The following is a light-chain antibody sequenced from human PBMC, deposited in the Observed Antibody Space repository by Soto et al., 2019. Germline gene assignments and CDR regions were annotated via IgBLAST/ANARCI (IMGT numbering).Light chain of an antibody. V-gene: IGKV1-5*03. CDR3: LQYNSYSRGT. J-gene: IGKJ1*01. CDR2: TAS. Sequence: DIQMTQSPSTLSASIGDRVTITCRASQSINNWLAWYQQKPGKVPRLLIYTASTLESGVPSRFSGSGSGTEFTLTIRSLQPDDFATYYCLQYNSYSRGTFGQGTKVDIK. CDR1: QSINNW.